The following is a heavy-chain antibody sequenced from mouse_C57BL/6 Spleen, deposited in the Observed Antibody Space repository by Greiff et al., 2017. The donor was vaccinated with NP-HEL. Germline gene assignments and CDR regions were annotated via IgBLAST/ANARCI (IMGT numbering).Heavy chain of an antibody. J-gene: IGHJ4*01. D-gene: IGHD1-1*01. V-gene: IGHV1-53*01. CDR3: ARSRYYYGSSYDYAMDY. CDR1: GYTFTSYW. CDR2: INPSNGGT. Sequence: VQLQQPGTELVKPGASVKLSCKASGYTFTSYWMHWVKQRPGQGLEWIGNINPSNGGTNSNEKFKSKATLTVDNSSSTAYMQLSSLTSEDSAVYYCARSRYYYGSSYDYAMDYWGQGTSVTVSS.